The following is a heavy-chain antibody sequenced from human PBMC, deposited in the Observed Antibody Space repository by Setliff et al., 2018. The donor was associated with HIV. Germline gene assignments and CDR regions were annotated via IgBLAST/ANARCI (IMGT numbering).Heavy chain of an antibody. CDR3: AREESTEDYGSGSSYYYYYMDV. J-gene: IGHJ6*03. D-gene: IGHD3-10*01. CDR1: GGSISSGGFY. Sequence: PSETLSLTCTVTGGSISSGGFYWTWIRQHPGKGLEWIGYIYNTGSTYHSPSLESRVTISLDTSRNQFSLKLSSATAADTAVYYCAREESTEDYGSGSSYYYYYMDVWGKGTTVTVSS. V-gene: IGHV4-31*03. CDR2: IYNTGST.